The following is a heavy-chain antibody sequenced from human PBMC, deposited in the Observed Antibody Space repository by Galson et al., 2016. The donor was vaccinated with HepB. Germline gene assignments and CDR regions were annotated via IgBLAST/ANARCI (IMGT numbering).Heavy chain of an antibody. Sequence: SLRLSCAASGFTFGPYTMHWVRQAPGKGLEWVALISYDGTTTLYADSVKGRFTISRDTSKNPLYLQMNSLKAEDTAVYYCARAIRPLYYESGGCPEPFDIWGRGKMVTVSS. CDR3: ARAIRPLYYESGGCPEPFDI. CDR1: GFTFGPYT. D-gene: IGHD3-22*01. V-gene: IGHV3-30-3*01. J-gene: IGHJ3*02. CDR2: ISYDGTTT.